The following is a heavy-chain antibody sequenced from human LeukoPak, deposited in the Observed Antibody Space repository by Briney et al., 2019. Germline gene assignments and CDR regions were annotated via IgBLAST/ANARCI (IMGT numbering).Heavy chain of an antibody. CDR2: IWYDGSNK. D-gene: IGHD3-3*01. CDR3: AGGLTYYDFWSGYSPFDY. Sequence: GRSLRLSCAASGFTLSSYGMHWVRQAPGKGLEWVAVIWYDGSNKYYADSVKGRFTISRDNSKNTLYLQMNSLRAEDTAVYYCAGGLTYYDFWSGYSPFDYWGQGTLVTVSS. V-gene: IGHV3-33*01. J-gene: IGHJ4*02. CDR1: GFTLSSYG.